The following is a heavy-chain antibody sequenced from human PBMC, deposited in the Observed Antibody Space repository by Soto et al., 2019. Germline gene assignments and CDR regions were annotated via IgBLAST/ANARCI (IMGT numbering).Heavy chain of an antibody. V-gene: IGHV4-39*01. J-gene: IGHJ4*02. CDR3: ARHRTVPRSSVSDY. D-gene: IGHD6-13*01. CDR1: DDSISSSTYY. CDR2: INYIDDT. Sequence: QLQLQESGPGLVKPSETLSLTCTVSDDSISSSTYYWGWIRQTPGEGLEWNGIINYIDDTYYNPSLKSRVTMSVDTSRNQFSLKLSSVTAADTAVYYCARHRTVPRSSVSDYWGQGTLVTVSS.